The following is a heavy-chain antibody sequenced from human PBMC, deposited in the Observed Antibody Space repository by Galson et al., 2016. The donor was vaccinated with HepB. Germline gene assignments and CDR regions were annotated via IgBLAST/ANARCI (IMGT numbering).Heavy chain of an antibody. Sequence: SLRLSCAASGFTFANFAMTWVRQVPGRGLEWVSAISGGSENIYYADSVKGRFTTSRDNSRNTFYLQITRLTVEDAALYYCAKVMGGNMGWGAIDYWGQGTPVTVFS. CDR2: ISGGSENI. CDR3: AKVMGGNMGWGAIDY. V-gene: IGHV3-23*01. J-gene: IGHJ4*02. D-gene: IGHD3-16*01. CDR1: GFTFANFA.